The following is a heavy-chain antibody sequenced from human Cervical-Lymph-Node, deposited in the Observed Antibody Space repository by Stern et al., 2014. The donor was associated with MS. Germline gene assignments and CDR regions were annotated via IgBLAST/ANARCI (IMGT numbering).Heavy chain of an antibody. CDR1: QYTFTSYH. D-gene: IGHD4-23*01. CDR2: INPNGGST. V-gene: IGHV1-46*03. CDR3: TREKYGGNYLDY. J-gene: IGHJ4*02. Sequence: QEQLVESGAEVKKPGASVKVSCKASQYTFTSYHMHWVRQAPGQVLDWMGIINPNGGSTSYAQKFQGRVTMTRDTSTSTAYMELSGLRSEDTAVYYCTREKYGGNYLDYWGQGTLVTVSS.